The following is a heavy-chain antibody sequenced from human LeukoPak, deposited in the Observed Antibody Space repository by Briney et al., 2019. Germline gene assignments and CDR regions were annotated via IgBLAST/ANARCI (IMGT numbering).Heavy chain of an antibody. CDR2: IYYSGST. CDR3: ARDFGDGYKDWYFDL. Sequence: SETLSLTCTVSGGSISSYYWSWIRQPPGKGLEWIGYIYYSGSTNYNPSLKSRVTISVDTSKNQFSLKLSSVTAADTAVYYCARDFGDGYKDWYFDLWGRGTLVTVSS. V-gene: IGHV4-59*01. CDR1: GGSISSYY. J-gene: IGHJ2*01. D-gene: IGHD5-24*01.